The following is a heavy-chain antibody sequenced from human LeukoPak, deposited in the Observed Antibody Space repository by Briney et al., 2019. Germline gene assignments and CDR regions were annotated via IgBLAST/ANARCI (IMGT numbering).Heavy chain of an antibody. CDR1: GFTFSSYA. D-gene: IGHD1-26*01. V-gene: IGHV3-30*01. J-gene: IGHJ6*03. Sequence: PGGSLRLSCAASGFTFSSYAMHWVRQAPGKGLEWVAVISNDGSNKYYADSVKGRFTISRDNSKNTLYLQMNSLRAEDTAVYYCARDLVGYYYMDVWGKGTTVTVSS. CDR2: ISNDGSNK. CDR3: ARDLVGYYYMDV.